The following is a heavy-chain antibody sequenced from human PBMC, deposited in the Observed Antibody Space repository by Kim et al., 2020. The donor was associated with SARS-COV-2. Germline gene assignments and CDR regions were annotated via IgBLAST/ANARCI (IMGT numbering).Heavy chain of an antibody. CDR2: IYSGGST. CDR3: ARDGSGSYIFDY. CDR1: GFTVSSNY. V-gene: IGHV3-66*01. J-gene: IGHJ4*02. D-gene: IGHD3-10*01. Sequence: GGSLRLSCAASGFTVSSNYMSWVRQAPGKGLEWVSVIYSGGSTYYADSVKGRFTISRDNSKNTLYLQMNSLRAEDTAVYYCARDGSGSYIFDYWGQGTLVTVSS.